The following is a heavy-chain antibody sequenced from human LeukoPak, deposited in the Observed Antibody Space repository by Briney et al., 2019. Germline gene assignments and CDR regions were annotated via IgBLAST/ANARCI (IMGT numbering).Heavy chain of an antibody. J-gene: IGHJ4*02. V-gene: IGHV3-21*01. D-gene: IGHD3-16*02. CDR1: GFTFSSYS. Sequence: GSLRLSCAASGFTFSSYSRNWVRQAPGKGLEWVSSISSSSSYIYYADSVKGRFTISRDNAKNSLYLQMNSLRAEDTAVYYCARDPWLPWGSYRPFDYWGQGTLVTVAS. CDR2: ISSSSSYI. CDR3: ARDPWLPWGSYRPFDY.